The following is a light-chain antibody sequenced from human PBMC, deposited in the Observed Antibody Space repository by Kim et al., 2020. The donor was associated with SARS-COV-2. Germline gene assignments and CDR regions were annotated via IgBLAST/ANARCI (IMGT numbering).Light chain of an antibody. CDR3: HSYDAVLGNV. J-gene: IGLJ1*01. Sequence: NFMLTQPHSLSESPGKTVIISCTRTSGDIGSNTVQWYQQRPGTSPTTVIYEDDRRPSGVPARFSGSTDRSSNSASLTISGLKTEDEADYYCHSYDAVLGNVFGTGTWVTVL. V-gene: IGLV6-57*01. CDR2: EDD. CDR1: SGDIGSNT.